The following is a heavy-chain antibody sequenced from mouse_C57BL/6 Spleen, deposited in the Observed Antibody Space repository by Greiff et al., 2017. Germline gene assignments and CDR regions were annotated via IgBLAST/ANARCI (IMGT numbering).Heavy chain of an antibody. Sequence: LMKPGASVKLSCKATGYTFTGYWIEWVKQRPGHGLEWIGEILPGSGSTNYNEKFKGKATFTADTSSNTAYMQLSSLTTEDSAIYYCARRENYYGSIHYFDYWGQGTTLTVSS. D-gene: IGHD1-1*01. V-gene: IGHV1-9*01. J-gene: IGHJ2*01. CDR3: ARRENYYGSIHYFDY. CDR2: ILPGSGST. CDR1: GYTFTGYW.